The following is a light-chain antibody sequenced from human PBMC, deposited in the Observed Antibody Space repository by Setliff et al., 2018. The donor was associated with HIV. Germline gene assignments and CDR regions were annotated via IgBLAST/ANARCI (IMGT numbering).Light chain of an antibody. CDR3: CSYTSSTPLYV. CDR2: DVN. V-gene: IGLV2-14*03. Sequence: QSVLTQPASVSGSPGQSITISCTRTSSDVGTYNYVSWYQQHPGKAPKLMIYDVNNRPSGVSNRFSGSKSGNTASLTISGLQAEDEADYYCCSYTSSTPLYVFGTGTKVTVL. CDR1: SSDVGTYNY. J-gene: IGLJ1*01.